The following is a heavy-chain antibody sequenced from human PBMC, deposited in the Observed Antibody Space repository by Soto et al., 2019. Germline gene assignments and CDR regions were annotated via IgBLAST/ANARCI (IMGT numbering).Heavy chain of an antibody. CDR3: ANRDPQC. J-gene: IGHJ4*02. D-gene: IGHD6-19*01. V-gene: IGHV3-23*01. CDR2: ISGSGGST. Sequence: PGGSLRLSCAASGFTFSIYGMTWVRQAPGKGLEWVSSISGSGGSTYYADSVKGRFTISRDNSNNTLYLQMNSLRVEDTDVYYCANRDPQCWGQGTLVTVSS. CDR1: GFTFSIYG.